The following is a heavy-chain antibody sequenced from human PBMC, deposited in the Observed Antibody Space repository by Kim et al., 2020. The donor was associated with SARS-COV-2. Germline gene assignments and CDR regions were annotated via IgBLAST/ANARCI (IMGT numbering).Heavy chain of an antibody. D-gene: IGHD2-21*02. Sequence: AAHTNDNPSFQGHVTISADKSINTGYLQWSSLKASDTAIYYCARGDPFDYWGQGTLVTVSS. V-gene: IGHV5-10-1*01. CDR2: AAHT. J-gene: IGHJ4*02. CDR3: ARGDPFDY.